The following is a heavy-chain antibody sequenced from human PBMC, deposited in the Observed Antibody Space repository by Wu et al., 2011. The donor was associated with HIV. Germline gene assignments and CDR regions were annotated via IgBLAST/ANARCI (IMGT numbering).Heavy chain of an antibody. CDR2: SNPDSGGT. Sequence: QVQLVQSGAEVKKPGASVKVSCKASGYTFTGYYIHWVRQAPGQGLEWMGWSNPDSGGTNYAQKFQDRVTMTRDTSISTAYMELSRLRSDDTAVYYXARWLGCTSVACYTSTPHIDHWGQGTLLTVSS. V-gene: IGHV1-2*02. CDR3: ARWLGCTSVACYTSTPHIDH. D-gene: IGHD2-8*02. CDR1: GYTFTGYY. J-gene: IGHJ4*02.